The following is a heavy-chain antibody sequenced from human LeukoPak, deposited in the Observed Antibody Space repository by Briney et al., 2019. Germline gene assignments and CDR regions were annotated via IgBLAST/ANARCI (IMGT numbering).Heavy chain of an antibody. CDR2: IYYSGST. V-gene: IGHV4-59*08. J-gene: IGHJ5*02. CDR3: VRGIAVEDPGWFDP. Sequence: SETLSLTCTVSGGSISSYYWSWIRQPPGKGLEWIGYIYYSGSTNYNPSLKSRVTISVDTSKNQFSLKLSSVTAADTAVYYCVRGIAVEDPGWFDPWGQGTLVTVSS. CDR1: GGSISSYY. D-gene: IGHD6-19*01.